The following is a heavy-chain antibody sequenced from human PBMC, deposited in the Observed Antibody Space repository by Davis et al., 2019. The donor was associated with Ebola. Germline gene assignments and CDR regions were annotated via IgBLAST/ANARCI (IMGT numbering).Heavy chain of an antibody. J-gene: IGHJ2*01. D-gene: IGHD3-3*01. CDR3: AKAGSITIFGVILRYWYFDL. V-gene: IGHV3-23*01. Sequence: GGSLRLSCAGSGFTFNSYTMTWVRQAPGKGLEWVSGISGSDGSTYYADSVKGRFTISRDNSKNMLYLQMNSLRAEDTAVYYCAKAGSITIFGVILRYWYFDLWGRGTLVTVSS. CDR2: ISGSDGST. CDR1: GFTFNSYT.